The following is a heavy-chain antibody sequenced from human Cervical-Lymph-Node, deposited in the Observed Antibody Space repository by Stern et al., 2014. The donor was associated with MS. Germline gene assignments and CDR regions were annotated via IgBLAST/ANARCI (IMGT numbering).Heavy chain of an antibody. Sequence: VQLVESGGGLVQPGRSLRLSCAASGFTVNDHSMHWVRQAPGKGLEWVSGISWDGGSTEYAASVKGRFAISRDNAKNSLFLHMNSLRPEDTAFYYCAKTTVTTRPFEFWGQGTLVTVSS. CDR1: GFTVNDHS. D-gene: IGHD4-17*01. CDR3: AKTTVTTRPFEF. J-gene: IGHJ4*02. V-gene: IGHV3-9*01. CDR2: ISWDGGST.